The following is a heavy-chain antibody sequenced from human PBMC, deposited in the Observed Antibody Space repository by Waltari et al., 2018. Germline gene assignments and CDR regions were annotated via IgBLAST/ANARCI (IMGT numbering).Heavy chain of an antibody. CDR3: TTDRWFGYSDY. V-gene: IGHV3-7*01. J-gene: IGHJ4*02. D-gene: IGHD3-10*01. CDR1: GFTFSSSW. CDR2: IYPDGSGK. Sequence: EVQLVESGGVLVQPGGSLRLSCVVSGFTFSSSWMDWVRQAPGKGLGGLAPIYPDGSGKYYVDSVKGRFTVSRDTAKNSLYLRMSSLRVEDTAVYYCTTDRWFGYSDYWGQGTLVTVSS.